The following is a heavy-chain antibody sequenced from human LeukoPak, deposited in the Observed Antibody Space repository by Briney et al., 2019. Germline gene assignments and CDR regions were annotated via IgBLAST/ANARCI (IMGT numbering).Heavy chain of an antibody. V-gene: IGHV4-30-4*02. CDR1: GGSISSGDYY. J-gene: IGHJ4*02. CDR3: ARDRVTMNY. CDR2: ISLSGGT. Sequence: PSETLSLTCTVSGGSISSGDYYWSWIRQPPGQGLEWIGYISLSGGTYYNPSLKSRASISLDTSRSQFSLKLSSVTAADTAVYYCARDRVTMNYWGQGTLVTVSS. D-gene: IGHD3-22*01.